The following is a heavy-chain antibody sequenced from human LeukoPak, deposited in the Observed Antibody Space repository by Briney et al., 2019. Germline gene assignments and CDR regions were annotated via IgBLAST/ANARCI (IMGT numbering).Heavy chain of an antibody. D-gene: IGHD4-17*01. V-gene: IGHV4-59*01. CDR3: RAKTVTGLDY. CDR1: GGSISSYY. CDR2: IYYSGST. Sequence: KPSETLSLTCTVSGGSISSYYWSWIRQPPGKELEWIGYIYYSGSTNYNPSLKSRVTISVDTSKNQLSLKLSSVTAADTAVYYCRAKTVTGLDYWGLGALVTVSS. J-gene: IGHJ4*02.